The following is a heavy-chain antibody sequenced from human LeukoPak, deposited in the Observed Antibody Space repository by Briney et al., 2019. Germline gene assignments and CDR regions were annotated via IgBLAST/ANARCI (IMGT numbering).Heavy chain of an antibody. J-gene: IGHJ3*02. V-gene: IGHV4-59*08. CDR1: GGSISSYY. D-gene: IGHD5-18*01. CDR2: IYYSGST. Sequence: SETLSLTCTVSGGSISSYYWSWIRQPPGKGLEWIGYIYYSGSTNYNPSLKSRVTISVGTSKNQFSLKLSSVTAADTAVYYCARRYSYGDAFDIWGQGTMVTVSS. CDR3: ARRYSYGDAFDI.